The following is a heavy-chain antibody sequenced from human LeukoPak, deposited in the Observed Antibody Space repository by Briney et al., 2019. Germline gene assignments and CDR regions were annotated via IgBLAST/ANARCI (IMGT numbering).Heavy chain of an antibody. J-gene: IGHJ4*02. CDR1: GFTFSSYG. D-gene: IGHD3-10*01. CDR3: AKDPHPYGSGLFYYFDY. Sequence: GGSLGLSCAASGFTFSSYGMHWVRQAPGKGLEWVAFIPYDGSNKYYADSVKGRFTISRDNSKNTLYLQMNSLRAEDTAVYYCAKDPHPYGSGLFYYFDYWGQGTLVTVSS. CDR2: IPYDGSNK. V-gene: IGHV3-30*02.